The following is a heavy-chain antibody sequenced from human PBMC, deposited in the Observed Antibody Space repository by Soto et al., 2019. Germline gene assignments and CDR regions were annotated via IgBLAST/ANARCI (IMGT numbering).Heavy chain of an antibody. D-gene: IGHD3-16*01. CDR2: IWYDASHK. CDR3: ARAKTFGGTIGSAFDS. J-gene: IGHJ4*02. V-gene: IGHV3-33*01. CDR1: GFTFNNYG. Sequence: QVQVVESGGGVVQPGTSLRLSCAASGFTFNNYGMHWVRQAPGKGLEWVAVIWYDASHKYYADSVKGRFTISRDNSKNTLYLQMSSLRGEDTAVYYCARAKTFGGTIGSAFDSWGQGTLVTVSS.